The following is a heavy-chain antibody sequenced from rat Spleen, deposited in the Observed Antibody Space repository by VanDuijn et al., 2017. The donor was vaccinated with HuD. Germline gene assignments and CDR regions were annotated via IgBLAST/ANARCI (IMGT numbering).Heavy chain of an antibody. CDR2: IGSNGGT. D-gene: IGHD1-9*01. Sequence: QVQLKESGPGLVQPSQTLSLTCTVSGLSLTSNSVSWIRQPPGKGLEWMGVIGSNGGTDYNSAIKSRLSISRDTSKSQVFLKMNSLQTEDTAMYFCARRGDYGYTFDYWGQGVMVTVSS. CDR3: ARRGDYGYTFDY. J-gene: IGHJ2*01. CDR1: GLSLTSNS. V-gene: IGHV2-47*01.